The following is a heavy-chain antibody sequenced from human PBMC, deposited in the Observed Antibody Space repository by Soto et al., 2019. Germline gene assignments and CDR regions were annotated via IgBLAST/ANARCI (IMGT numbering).Heavy chain of an antibody. D-gene: IGHD6-13*01. Sequence: QVQLVQSGAEVKKPGASVKVSCKASGYTFTSYGISWVRQAPGQGLEWMGWISAYNGNTNYAQKLQGRVTMTTDTCASTANMELRSLRSDDTAVYYWARVSDSSSWYVGWRDYYCGMDVWGQGTTVTVSS. J-gene: IGHJ6*02. CDR1: GYTFTSYG. CDR3: ARVSDSSSWYVGWRDYYCGMDV. V-gene: IGHV1-18*01. CDR2: ISAYNGNT.